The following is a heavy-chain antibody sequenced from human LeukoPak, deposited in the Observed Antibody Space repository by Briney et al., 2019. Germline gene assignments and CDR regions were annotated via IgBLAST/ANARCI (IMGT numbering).Heavy chain of an antibody. Sequence: SQTLSLTCTASGGSISSGSYYWSWIRQPAGKGLEWIGHISTSGSTNYNPSLKSRINISVDTSKIQFSLNLSSVTAVGTAVYYCARAASQAFDYWGQGTLVTVSS. V-gene: IGHV4-61*09. CDR2: ISTSGST. CDR3: ARAASQAFDY. CDR1: GGSISSGSYY. J-gene: IGHJ4*02.